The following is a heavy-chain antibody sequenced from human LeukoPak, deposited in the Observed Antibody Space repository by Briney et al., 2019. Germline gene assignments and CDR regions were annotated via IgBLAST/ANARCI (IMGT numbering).Heavy chain of an antibody. D-gene: IGHD5-12*01. CDR3: ARILATVPFDY. V-gene: IGHV3-33*01. CDR1: GFTFSSYG. J-gene: IGHJ4*02. Sequence: GGSLRLSCAASGFTFSSYGMHWVRQAPGKGLEWVAVIWYDGSNKYYADSVKGRFTISRDNSKNTLYLQMNSLRAEDTAVYYCARILATVPFDYWGQGTLVTVSS. CDR2: IWYDGSNK.